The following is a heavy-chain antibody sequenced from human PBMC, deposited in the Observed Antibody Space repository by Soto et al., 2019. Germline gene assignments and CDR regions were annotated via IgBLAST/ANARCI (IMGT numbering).Heavy chain of an antibody. CDR1: RGSISNFY. CDR3: ARGWFWSGYFTWFDA. V-gene: IGHV4-59*01. D-gene: IGHD3-3*01. J-gene: IGHJ5*02. CDR2: IFYNDKDYSVST. Sequence: QVQVQESGPGLVKASETLSLTCTVSRGSISNFYWSWIRQPPGKGLEWIGYIFYNDKDYSVSTSYHPSLKCRVTMSVDTSERQFSLNLSSVTAADTAVYYCARGWFWSGYFTWFDAWGQEALVTVSS.